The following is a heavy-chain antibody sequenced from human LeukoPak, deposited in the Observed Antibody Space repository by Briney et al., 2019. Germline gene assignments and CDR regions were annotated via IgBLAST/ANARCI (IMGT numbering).Heavy chain of an antibody. CDR1: GFTFSSYS. D-gene: IGHD2-21*01. J-gene: IGHJ4*02. CDR3: AKWQAYCGGDCYSSAIDY. Sequence: PGGSLRLSCAASGFTFSSYSMNWVRQAPGKGLEWVSSISSSSSYIYYADSVKGRFTISRDNAKNSLYLQMNSLRAEDTAVYYCAKWQAYCGGDCYSSAIDYWGQGTLVTVSS. CDR2: ISSSSSYI. V-gene: IGHV3-21*01.